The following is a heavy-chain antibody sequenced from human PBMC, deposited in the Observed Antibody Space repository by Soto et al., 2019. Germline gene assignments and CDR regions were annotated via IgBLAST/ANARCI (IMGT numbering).Heavy chain of an antibody. V-gene: IGHV4-39*01. Sequence: QLQLQESGPRLVKPSETLSLTCSVSGGSISSSSYSWGWIRQPPGKGLEWIGPIYYSGSTHYNPSLEGRVAISPATPNNQSSLRLSSVTAADTAVYSCGRQPGHCGRTTCFGYYTVDVWGQGTTVTVS. CDR1: GGSISSSSYS. CDR2: IYYSGST. CDR3: GRQPGHCGRTTCFGYYTVDV. J-gene: IGHJ6*02. D-gene: IGHD2-2*01.